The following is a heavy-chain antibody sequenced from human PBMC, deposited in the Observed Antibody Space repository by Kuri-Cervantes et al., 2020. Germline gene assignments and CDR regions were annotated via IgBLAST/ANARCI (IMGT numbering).Heavy chain of an antibody. CDR2: IYYSGST. J-gene: IGHJ6*02. D-gene: IGHD3-10*01. Sequence: SETLSLTCTASGGPISSYYWSWIRQPPGKGLEWIVYIYYSGSTYYNPSLKSRVTISVDTSKNQFSLKLSSVTAADTAVYYCARDLRYRFGPDRGVPGRYGMDVWGQGTTVTVSS. CDR1: GGPISSYY. CDR3: ARDLRYRFGPDRGVPGRYGMDV. V-gene: IGHV4-59*12.